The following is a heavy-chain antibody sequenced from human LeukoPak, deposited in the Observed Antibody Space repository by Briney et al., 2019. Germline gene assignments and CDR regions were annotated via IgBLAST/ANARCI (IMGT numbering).Heavy chain of an antibody. J-gene: IGHJ4*02. CDR2: ISGSGIST. V-gene: IGHV3-23*01. CDR3: AKPEGSGSYHD. Sequence: PGRSLRLSCAASGFTFSSYSMSWVRQAPGKGLEWVSAISGSGISTYYADSVKGRFTISRDNSKNTLYLQMNSLRAEDTAVYYCAKPEGSGSYHDWGQGTLVTVSS. CDR1: GFTFSSYS. D-gene: IGHD3-10*01.